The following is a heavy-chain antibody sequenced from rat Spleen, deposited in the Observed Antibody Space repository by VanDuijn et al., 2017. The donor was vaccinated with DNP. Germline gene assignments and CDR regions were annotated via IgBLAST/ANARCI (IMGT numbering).Heavy chain of an antibody. CDR2: ISYSGST. Sequence: EVQLQESGPGLVKPSQSLSLTCSVTGYSITSNYWGWIRKFPGNKMEWIGHISYSGSTSYNPSLKSRISITRDTSKNQFFLQLNSVPTEETATYYCARCTTGITVGYAMDAWGQGTSVTVSS. CDR1: GYSITSNY. CDR3: ARCTTGITVGYAMDA. D-gene: IGHD1-4*01. J-gene: IGHJ4*01. V-gene: IGHV3-1*01.